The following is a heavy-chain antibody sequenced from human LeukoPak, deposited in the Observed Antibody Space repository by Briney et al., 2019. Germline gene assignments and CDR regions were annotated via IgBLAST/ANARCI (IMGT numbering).Heavy chain of an antibody. Sequence: ASVKVSCKASGYTFTSYDISWVRQATGQGLEWMGWMNPNSGNTGYAQKFQGRVTMTSNTSMSTAYMELTSLRSEDTAVYYCARGTFDSSGYYCAYWGQGTLVTVSS. D-gene: IGHD3-22*01. CDR2: MNPNSGNT. J-gene: IGHJ4*02. V-gene: IGHV1-8*01. CDR1: GYTFTSYD. CDR3: ARGTFDSSGYYCAY.